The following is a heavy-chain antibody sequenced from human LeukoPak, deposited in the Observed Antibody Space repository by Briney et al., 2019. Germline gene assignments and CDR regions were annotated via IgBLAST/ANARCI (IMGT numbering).Heavy chain of an antibody. J-gene: IGHJ5*02. CDR2: IYHSGST. Sequence: PSETLSLTCTVSGYSISSGYYWGWIRQPPGKGLEWIGIIYHSGSTYYNPSLKSRVTISVDTSKNQFSLKLSSVTAADTAVYYCARDGDPYDFWSGYPTYNWFDPWGQGTLVTVSS. CDR1: GYSISSGYY. V-gene: IGHV4-38-2*02. CDR3: ARDGDPYDFWSGYPTYNWFDP. D-gene: IGHD3-3*01.